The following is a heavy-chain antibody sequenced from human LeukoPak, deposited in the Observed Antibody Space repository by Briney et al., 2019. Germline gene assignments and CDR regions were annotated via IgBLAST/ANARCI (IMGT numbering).Heavy chain of an antibody. CDR2: TYYRSKWYN. CDR1: GDSVSSNSAA. J-gene: IGHJ6*02. CDR3: ARDLRVRAAAGVYYYYGMDV. V-gene: IGHV6-1*01. Sequence: SQTLSLTCAISGDSVSSNSAAWNWIRQSPSRGLEWLGRTYYRSKWYNDYAVSVKSRITINPDTSKNQFSLQLNSVTPEDTAVYYCARDLRVRAAAGVYYYYGMDVWGQGTTVTVSS. D-gene: IGHD6-13*01.